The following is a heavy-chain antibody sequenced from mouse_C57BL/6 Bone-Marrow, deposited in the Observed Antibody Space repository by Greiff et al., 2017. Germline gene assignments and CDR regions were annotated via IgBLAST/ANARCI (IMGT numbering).Heavy chain of an antibody. D-gene: IGHD5-1*01. CDR1: GYTFTDYY. Sequence: VKLMESGPELVKPGASVKISCKASGYTFTDYYINWVKQRPGQGLEWIGWIFPGSGSTYYNEKFKGKATLTVDKSSSTAYMLLSSLTSEDSAVYFCARRDLPGGYFDVWGTGTTVTVSS. CDR2: IFPGSGST. V-gene: IGHV1-75*01. J-gene: IGHJ1*03. CDR3: ARRDLPGGYFDV.